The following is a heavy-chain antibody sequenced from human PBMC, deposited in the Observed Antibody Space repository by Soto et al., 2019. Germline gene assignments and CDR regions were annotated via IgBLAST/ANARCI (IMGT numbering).Heavy chain of an antibody. CDR3: ATDYGTAAAGIPVYFDY. Sequence: ASVKVSCKVSGYTLTELSMHWVRQAPGKGLEWMGGFDPEDGETIYAQKFQGRVTMTEDTSTDTAYMELSSLRSEDTAVYYCATDYGTAAAGIPVYFDYWGQGTLVTVSS. CDR2: FDPEDGET. CDR1: GYTLTELS. D-gene: IGHD6-13*01. J-gene: IGHJ4*02. V-gene: IGHV1-24*01.